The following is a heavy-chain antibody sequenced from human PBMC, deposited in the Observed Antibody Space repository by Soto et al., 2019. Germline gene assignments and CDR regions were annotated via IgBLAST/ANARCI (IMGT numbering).Heavy chain of an antibody. CDR3: ARSAYCGGDCSSYWYFDI. CDR2: ISSSSSTI. J-gene: IGHJ2*01. CDR1: GFTFSSYS. D-gene: IGHD2-21*02. Sequence: PGGSLRLSCAASGFTFSSYSMNWVRQAPGKGLEWVSYISSSSSTIYYADSVKGRFTVSRDNAKNSLYLQMNSLRDEDTAVYYCARSAYCGGDCSSYWYFDIWGRGTLVTVSS. V-gene: IGHV3-48*02.